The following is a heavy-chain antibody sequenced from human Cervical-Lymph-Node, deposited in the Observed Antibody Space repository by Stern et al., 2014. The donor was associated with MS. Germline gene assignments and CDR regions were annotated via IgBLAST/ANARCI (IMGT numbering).Heavy chain of an antibody. D-gene: IGHD6-6*01. CDR2: ISSSGGT. V-gene: IGHV4-59*08. CDR3: ARGYTTSSGRPDY. Sequence: VPLVESGPGLVKPSETLSLTCTVSGGSTSSYYWSWIRQPPGKGLEWIGYISSSGGTKYNPSLKSRVTISLDTSKNQFSLNLSSVTAADTAVYYCARGYTTSSGRPDYWGQGTLVTVSS. J-gene: IGHJ4*02. CDR1: GGSTSSYY.